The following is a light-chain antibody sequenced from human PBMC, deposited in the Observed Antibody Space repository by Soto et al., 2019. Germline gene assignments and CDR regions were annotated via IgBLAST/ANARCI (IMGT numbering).Light chain of an antibody. V-gene: IGLV2-14*01. Sequence: QSALTQPASVSGSPGQSITISCTGTSSDVGDYNDVSWYQHHPGKAPKLMIFEVSNRPSGVSNRFSGSKSGNTASLTISGLQAEDEADYYCSSYTSSSTWVFGGGTKLTVL. J-gene: IGLJ3*02. CDR3: SSYTSSSTWV. CDR2: EVS. CDR1: SSDVGDYND.